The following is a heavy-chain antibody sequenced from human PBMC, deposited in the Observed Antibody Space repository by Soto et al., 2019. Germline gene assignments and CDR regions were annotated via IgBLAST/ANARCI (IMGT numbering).Heavy chain of an antibody. Sequence: EVQLVESGGGLVQPGGSLRLSCAASGFTFSSYSMNWVRQAPRKGLEWVSYISSSSSTIYYADSVKGRFTITRDNAKNSLYLQMNSLGAEDTAVYYCARDSGYYVDYWGQGTLVTVSS. CDR2: ISSSSSTI. CDR3: ARDSGYYVDY. CDR1: GFTFSSYS. D-gene: IGHD3-22*01. J-gene: IGHJ4*02. V-gene: IGHV3-48*04.